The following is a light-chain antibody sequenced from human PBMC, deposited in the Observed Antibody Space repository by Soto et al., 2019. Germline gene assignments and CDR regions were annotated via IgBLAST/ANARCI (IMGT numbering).Light chain of an antibody. J-gene: IGKJ2*01. CDR1: QSISSY. CDR3: QQSYSTPPYT. Sequence: DIPMTQSPSSLSASVGDRVTITCRASQSISSYLNWYQQKPGKAPKLLIYAASSLQSVVPSSFSGSGSGTDFTHTISSLQPEDFATYYCQQSYSTPPYTFGQGTNQAIK. V-gene: IGKV1-39*01. CDR2: AAS.